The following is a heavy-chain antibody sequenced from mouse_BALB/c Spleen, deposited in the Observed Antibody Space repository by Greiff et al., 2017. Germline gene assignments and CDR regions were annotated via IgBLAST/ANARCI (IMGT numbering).Heavy chain of an antibody. J-gene: IGHJ4*01. CDR1: GFSLTGYG. Sequence: VQLVESGPGLVAPSQSLSITCTVSGFSLTGYGVNWVRQPPGKGLEWLGMIWGDGSTDYNSALKSRLSISKDNSKSQVFLKMNSLQTDDTARYYCARSYGNYGKYYAMDYWGQGTSVTVSS. CDR3: ARSYGNYGKYYAMDY. CDR2: IWGDGST. D-gene: IGHD2-1*01. V-gene: IGHV2-6-7*01.